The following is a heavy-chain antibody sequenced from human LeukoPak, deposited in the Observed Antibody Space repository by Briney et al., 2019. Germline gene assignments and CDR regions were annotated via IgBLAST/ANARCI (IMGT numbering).Heavy chain of an antibody. J-gene: IGHJ4*02. V-gene: IGHV3-33*01. D-gene: IGHD3-10*01. CDR2: IWYDGSNK. CDR1: GFTFSSYG. CDR3: ARSGYGSGSYADY. Sequence: GRSLRLSCAASGFTFSSYGMHWVRQAPGKGLEWVAVIWYDGSNKYYADSVKGRFTISRDNSKNTLYLQMNSLRAEDTAVYYCARSGYGSGSYADYWGQGTLVTASS.